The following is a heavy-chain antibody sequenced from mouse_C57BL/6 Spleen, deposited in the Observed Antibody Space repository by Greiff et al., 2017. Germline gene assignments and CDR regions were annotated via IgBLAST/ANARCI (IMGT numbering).Heavy chain of an antibody. J-gene: IGHJ2*01. D-gene: IGHD1-1*01. CDR2: SDPNSGGT. CDR1: GYTFTSYW. Sequence: QVQLQQPGAELVKPGASVKLSCKASGYTFTSYWMHWVKQRPGRGLEWIGRSDPNSGGTKYNEKFKSKATLTVDKPSSTAYMQLSSLTSEDSAVYYCARSYYYGSDYFDYWGQGTTLTVSS. CDR3: ARSYYYGSDYFDY. V-gene: IGHV1-72*01.